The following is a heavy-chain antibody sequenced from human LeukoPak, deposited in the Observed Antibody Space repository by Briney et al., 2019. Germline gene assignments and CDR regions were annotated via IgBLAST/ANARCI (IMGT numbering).Heavy chain of an antibody. CDR2: IIPIFGTA. D-gene: IGHD6-13*01. CDR1: GGTFSSYA. CDR3: ATYSSSWSGGDFDY. Sequence: ASVKVSCKASGGTFSSYAISWVRQAPGQGLGWMGGIIPIFGTANYAQKFQGRVTITADESTSTAYMELSSLRSEDTAVYYCATYSSSWSGGDFDYWGQGTLVTVSS. V-gene: IGHV1-69*13. J-gene: IGHJ4*02.